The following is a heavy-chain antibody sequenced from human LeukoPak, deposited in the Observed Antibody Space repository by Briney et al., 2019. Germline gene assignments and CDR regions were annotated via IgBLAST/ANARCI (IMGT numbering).Heavy chain of an antibody. D-gene: IGHD2-2*02. J-gene: IGHJ3*02. Sequence: RAGGSLRLSCAASGFTFSSYGMHWVRQAPGKGLEGVAFIRYDGSNKYYADSVKGRFTISRDNSKNTLYLQMNSLRAEDTAVHYCAKDCVMYCSSTSCYIGAFDIWGQGTMVTVSS. CDR1: GFTFSSYG. CDR2: IRYDGSNK. CDR3: AKDCVMYCSSTSCYIGAFDI. V-gene: IGHV3-30*02.